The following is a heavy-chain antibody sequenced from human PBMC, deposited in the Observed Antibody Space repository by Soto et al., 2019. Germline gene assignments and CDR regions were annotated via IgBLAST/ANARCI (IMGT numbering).Heavy chain of an antibody. CDR3: ARGPFTVTTHYYYYYYRDV. CDR1: GYTFTSYA. D-gene: IGHD4-4*01. V-gene: IGHV1-3*01. Sequence: GASVKVSCKASGYTFTSYAMHWVRQAPGQRLEWMGWINAGNGNTKYSQKFQGRVTITRDTSASTAYMELSSLRSEDTAVYYCARGPFTVTTHYYYYYYRDVWGKGTTVTVSS. J-gene: IGHJ6*03. CDR2: INAGNGNT.